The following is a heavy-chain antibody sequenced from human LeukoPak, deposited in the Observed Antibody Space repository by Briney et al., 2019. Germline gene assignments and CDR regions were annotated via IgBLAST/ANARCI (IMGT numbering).Heavy chain of an antibody. CDR1: GYTFTGYY. V-gene: IGHV1-2*02. CDR2: INPNSGGT. CDR3: ATNRMATAGAFDI. J-gene: IGHJ3*02. D-gene: IGHD5-24*01. Sequence: ASVKVSCKASGYTFTGYYMHWVRQAPGQGLEWMGWINPNSGGTNYAQKFQGRVTMTEDTSTDTAYMELSSLRSEDTAVYYCATNRMATAGAFDIWGQGTMVTVSS.